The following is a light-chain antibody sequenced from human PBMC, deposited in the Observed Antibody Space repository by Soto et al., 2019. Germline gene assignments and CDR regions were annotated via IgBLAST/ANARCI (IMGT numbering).Light chain of an antibody. CDR3: CSYAGSYTYV. J-gene: IGLJ1*01. Sequence: QSALTQPRSVSGSPGQSVTISCTGTSSDVGGYNYVSWYQQHPGKAPKLMIYDVSKRPSGVPDRFSGSKSGNTASLTISGPQAEDEDDYSCCSYAGSYTYVFGTGTKLTVL. V-gene: IGLV2-11*01. CDR1: SSDVGGYNY. CDR2: DVS.